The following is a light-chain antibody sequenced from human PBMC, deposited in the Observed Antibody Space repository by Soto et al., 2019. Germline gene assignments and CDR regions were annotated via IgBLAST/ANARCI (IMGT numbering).Light chain of an antibody. V-gene: IGLV1-40*01. CDR3: QSYDSSLGGSGYG. CDR2: DNN. Sequence: TRPSWGSGAHGQKVTISCTGGSSNIGADFDVHWYQHLPGTAPKLLIYDNNHRPSGVPDRFSGSKSGTSASLAITGLQAEDEADYYCQSYDSSLGGSGYGFGTGTKVTVL. CDR1: SSNIGADFD. J-gene: IGLJ1*01.